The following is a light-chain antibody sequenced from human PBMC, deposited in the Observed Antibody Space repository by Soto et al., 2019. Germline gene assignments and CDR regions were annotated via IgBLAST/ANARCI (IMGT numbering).Light chain of an antibody. Sequence: QAVLTGAHSSAGSPGGTFSLPGGLTPGPVSSTYYPSWYRQTLGQPPRTLIYSTNIRSPGVPDRFSGSILGNKAALTIAGAQADDESDYHCMLYMGGGLVVFGGGTKLTVL. CDR3: MLYMGGGLVV. CDR2: STN. V-gene: IGLV8-61*01. CDR1: PGPVSSTYY. J-gene: IGLJ2*01.